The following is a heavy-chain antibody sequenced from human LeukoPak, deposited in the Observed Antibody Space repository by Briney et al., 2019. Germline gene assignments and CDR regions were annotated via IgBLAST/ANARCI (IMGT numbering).Heavy chain of an antibody. D-gene: IGHD3-22*01. CDR2: MYYSGST. J-gene: IGHJ4*02. Sequence: SETLSLTCTISGGSISSYDWSWIRQPQGKGLEWIGYMYYSGSTNYNPSLKSRVTISVDTSKNQFSLKLSSVTAADTAVYYCARDPRDYDSSGYPIYYFDYWGQGTLVTVSS. CDR1: GGSISSYD. V-gene: IGHV4-59*01. CDR3: ARDPRDYDSSGYPIYYFDY.